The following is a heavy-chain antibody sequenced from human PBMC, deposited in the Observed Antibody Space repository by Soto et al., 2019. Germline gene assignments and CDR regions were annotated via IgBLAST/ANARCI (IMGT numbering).Heavy chain of an antibody. CDR2: IWYDGSNK. J-gene: IGHJ4*02. CDR1: GFTFSSYG. D-gene: IGHD6-13*01. CDR3: VRDLYPYSTPAYYDY. V-gene: IGHV3-33*01. Sequence: GGSLRLSCAASGFTFSSYGMHWVRQAPGKGLEWVAVIWYDGSNKYYADSVKGRFTISRDNSKNTLYLQMNSLRAEDTAVYYCVRDLYPYSTPAYYDYWGQGTLVTVSS.